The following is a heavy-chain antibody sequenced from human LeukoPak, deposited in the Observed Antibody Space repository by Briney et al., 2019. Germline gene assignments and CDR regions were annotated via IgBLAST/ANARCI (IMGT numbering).Heavy chain of an antibody. CDR2: ISGSGGST. Sequence: GGSLRLSCAASGFTFSGYAMSWVRQAPGKGLEWVSTISGSGGSTYYADSVKGRFTISRDNSKNTLYLQMNSLRAEDTAVYYCAKDSWGIVVVITHDYWGQGTLVTVSS. V-gene: IGHV3-23*01. CDR1: GFTFSGYA. J-gene: IGHJ4*02. CDR3: AKDSWGIVVVITHDY. D-gene: IGHD3-22*01.